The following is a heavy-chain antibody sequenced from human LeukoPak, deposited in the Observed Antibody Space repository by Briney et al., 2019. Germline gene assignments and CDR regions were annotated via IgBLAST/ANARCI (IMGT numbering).Heavy chain of an antibody. V-gene: IGHV1-46*01. CDR3: ARSGEGAAYYCGGDCSLSY. J-gene: IGHJ4*02. D-gene: IGHD2-21*02. CDR2: INPSGGST. CDR1: GYTFTSYY. Sequence: ASVKVSCKASGYTFTSYYMHWVRQAPGQGLEWMGIINPSGGSTSYAQKFQGRVTMTRDTSTSTAYMELSRLRSDDTAVYYCARSGEGAAYYCGGDCSLSYWGQRTLVTVS.